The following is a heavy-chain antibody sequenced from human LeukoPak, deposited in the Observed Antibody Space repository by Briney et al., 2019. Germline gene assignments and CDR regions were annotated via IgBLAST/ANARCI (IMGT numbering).Heavy chain of an antibody. CDR1: GDSVSSNSAA. Sequence: SQTLSLTCAISGDSVSSNSAAWNWIRQSPPRGLEWLGRTYYRFKAYNDYAVSVKSRITFNPDTSKNQSSLQLNSVPPEDTAVYYCARWYEDSSGWYYFDYWGQGTLVTVSS. V-gene: IGHV6-1*01. CDR2: TYYRFKAYN. J-gene: IGHJ4*02. D-gene: IGHD6-19*01. CDR3: ARWYEDSSGWYYFDY.